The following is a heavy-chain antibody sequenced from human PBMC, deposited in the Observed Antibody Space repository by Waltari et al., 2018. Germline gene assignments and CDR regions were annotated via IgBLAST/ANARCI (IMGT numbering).Heavy chain of an antibody. CDR1: GFTFRRYW. CDR3: AKSRGFEY. J-gene: IGHJ4*02. D-gene: IGHD2-2*01. CDR2: INYDGSQK. V-gene: IGHV3-7*01. Sequence: EVQLVESGGGLVQPGGSVRLSCGASGFTFRRYWMSWVRQTPGKGLEWVANINYDGSQKYYVDSVKGRFTISRDNAKNSVYLQMNSLRVEDTAVYYCAKSRGFEYWGQGSLITVSS.